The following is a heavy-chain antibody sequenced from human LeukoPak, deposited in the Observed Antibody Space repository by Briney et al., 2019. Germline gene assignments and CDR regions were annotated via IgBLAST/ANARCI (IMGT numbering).Heavy chain of an antibody. CDR2: IYHRGRT. Sequence: PSETLSLTCVVSGYSTSSGYYWGRIRQPPGKGLEWIGSIYHRGRTYYNPSLKSRVTISVDTSKNQISLKLSSVTAADTAVYFCAGWFGELLSLFTYWGQGTLVTVSS. D-gene: IGHD3-10*01. J-gene: IGHJ4*02. CDR1: GYSTSSGYY. CDR3: AGWFGELLSLFTY. V-gene: IGHV4-38-2*01.